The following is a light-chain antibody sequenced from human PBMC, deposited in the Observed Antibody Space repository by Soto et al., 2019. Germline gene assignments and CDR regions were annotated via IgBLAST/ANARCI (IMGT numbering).Light chain of an antibody. CDR2: KVS. CDR1: QSLVYSEGNTY. Sequence: DVVMAQSPLSLAVTLGQPASISCRSSQSLVYSEGNTYLNWFQQRPGQSPRRLIYKVSNRDSGVPDRFSGSGSGTDFTLKISRVEAEDVGVYYCMQGTHWPPMYTFGQGTKLEIK. J-gene: IGKJ2*01. V-gene: IGKV2-30*01. CDR3: MQGTHWPPMYT.